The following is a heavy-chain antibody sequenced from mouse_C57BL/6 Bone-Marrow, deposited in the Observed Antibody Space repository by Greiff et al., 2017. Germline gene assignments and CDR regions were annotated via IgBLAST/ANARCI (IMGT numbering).Heavy chain of an antibody. D-gene: IGHD1-1*01. J-gene: IGHJ1*03. CDR1: GYSITSGYY. V-gene: IGHV3-6*01. CDR2: ISYDGSN. CDR3: ARAKDYYGSSYVWYFDV. Sequence: VQLKESGPGLVKPSQSLSLTCSVTGYSITSGYYWNWIRQFPGNKLEWMGYISYDGSNNYNPSLKNRISITRDTSKNQFFLKLNSVTTEDTATYYCARAKDYYGSSYVWYFDVWGTGTTVTVSS.